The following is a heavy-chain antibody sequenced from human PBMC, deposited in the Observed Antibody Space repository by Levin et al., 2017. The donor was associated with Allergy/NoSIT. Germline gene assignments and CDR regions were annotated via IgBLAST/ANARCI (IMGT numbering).Heavy chain of an antibody. D-gene: IGHD2-15*01. V-gene: IGHV3-23*01. Sequence: ASVKVSCAASGFTFSSYAMSWVRQAPGKGLEWVSAISGSGGSTYYADSVKGRFTISRDNSKNTLYLQMNSLRAEDTAVYYCAKDRPVVVAATPYYYYYYGMDVWGQGTTVTVSS. CDR2: ISGSGGST. CDR3: AKDRPVVVAATPYYYYYYGMDV. CDR1: GFTFSSYA. J-gene: IGHJ6*02.